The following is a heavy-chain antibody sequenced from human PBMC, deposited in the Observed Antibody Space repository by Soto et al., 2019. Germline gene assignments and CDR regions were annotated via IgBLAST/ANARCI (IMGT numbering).Heavy chain of an antibody. CDR2: IIPIFGTA. Sequence: SVKVSCKASGGTFSSYAISWVRQAPRQGLEWMGGIIPIFGTANYAQKFQGRVTITADESTSTAYMELSSLRSEDTAVYYCARGGTATTVTISWFDPWGQGTLVTVSS. CDR1: GGTFSSYA. J-gene: IGHJ5*02. D-gene: IGHD4-17*01. CDR3: ARGGTATTVTISWFDP. V-gene: IGHV1-69*13.